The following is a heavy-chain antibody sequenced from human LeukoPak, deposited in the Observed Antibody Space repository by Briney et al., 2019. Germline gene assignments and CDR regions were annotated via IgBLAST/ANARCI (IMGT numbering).Heavy chain of an antibody. V-gene: IGHV4-34*01. CDR1: GGSISSYY. Sequence: SETLSLTCTVSGGSISSYYWSWIRQPPGKGLEWIGGINLTGSTNYNPSLKSRVTISVDTSKNQFSLKLSSVTAADTAVYYCARILFPNNAKTTMIVAGYYFDYWGQGTLVTVSS. J-gene: IGHJ4*02. CDR2: INLTGST. D-gene: IGHD3-22*01. CDR3: ARILFPNNAKTTMIVAGYYFDY.